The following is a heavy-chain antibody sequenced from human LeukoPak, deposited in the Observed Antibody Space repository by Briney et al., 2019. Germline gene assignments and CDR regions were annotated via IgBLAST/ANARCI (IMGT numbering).Heavy chain of an antibody. CDR1: GGSISSYY. V-gene: IGHV4-59*12. Sequence: SETLSLTCTVSGGSISSYYWSWIRQPPGKGLEWIGYIYHSGSTYYNPSLKSRVTISVDRSKNQFSLKLSSVTAADTAVYYCASFNDNSPKRNHKPDTSGSWGQGTLVTVSS. J-gene: IGHJ5*02. CDR2: IYHSGST. D-gene: IGHD4-23*01. CDR3: ASFNDNSPKRNHKPDTSGS.